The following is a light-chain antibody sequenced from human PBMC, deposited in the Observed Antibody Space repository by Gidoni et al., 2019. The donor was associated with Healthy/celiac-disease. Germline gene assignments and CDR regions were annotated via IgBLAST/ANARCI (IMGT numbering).Light chain of an antibody. CDR1: KLGDKY. CDR3: QAWDSSTVV. V-gene: IGLV3-1*01. Sequence: SYELTQLTPVSVSPVQTASITCSGDKLGDKYACWYQQKPGQSPVLVIYQDSKRPSGIPERFSGSNSGNTATLTISGTEAMDEADYYCQAWDSSTVVFGGGTKLTVL. CDR2: QDS. J-gene: IGLJ2*01.